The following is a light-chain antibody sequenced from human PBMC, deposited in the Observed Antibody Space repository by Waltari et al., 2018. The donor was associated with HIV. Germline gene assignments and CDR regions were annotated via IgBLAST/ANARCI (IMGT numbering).Light chain of an antibody. Sequence: DIVITQSPDSLALSLGERATINFKSNQSVLYSSNNKNYLAWYQQKPGQPPKLLIYWASTRESGVPDRFSGSGSGTDFTLTISSLQAEDVAVYYCQQYYSTPRTFGQGTKVEIK. CDR2: WAS. J-gene: IGKJ1*01. CDR3: QQYYSTPRT. CDR1: QSVLYSSNNKNY. V-gene: IGKV4-1*01.